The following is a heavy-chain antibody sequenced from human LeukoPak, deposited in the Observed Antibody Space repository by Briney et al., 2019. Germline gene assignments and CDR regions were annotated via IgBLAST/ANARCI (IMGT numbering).Heavy chain of an antibody. CDR3: ARTSSSGLVGGYYFDY. J-gene: IGHJ4*02. CDR2: IHHSGST. Sequence: SETLSLTCTVSGYFISSGYYWGWIRQPPGKGLQWIGSIHHSGSTYYNPSLKSRVAISVDTSKNQFSLKLSSVTAADTAVYYCARTSSSGLVGGYYFDYWGQGTLVTVSS. CDR1: GYFISSGYY. V-gene: IGHV4-38-2*02. D-gene: IGHD6-19*01.